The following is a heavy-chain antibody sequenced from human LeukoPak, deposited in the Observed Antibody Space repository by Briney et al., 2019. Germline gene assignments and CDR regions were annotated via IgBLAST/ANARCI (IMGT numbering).Heavy chain of an antibody. CDR2: ISSSSSYI. CDR1: GFTFSSYS. D-gene: IGHD5-12*01. J-gene: IGHJ6*02. V-gene: IGHV3-21*01. Sequence: GGSLRLSCAASGFTFSSYSMNWVRQAPGKGLEWVSSISSSSSYIYYADSVKGRFTISRDNAKNSLYLQMNSQRAEDTAVYYCARDRGEGHYYYYYGMDVWGQGTTVTVSS. CDR3: ARDRGEGHYYYYYGMDV.